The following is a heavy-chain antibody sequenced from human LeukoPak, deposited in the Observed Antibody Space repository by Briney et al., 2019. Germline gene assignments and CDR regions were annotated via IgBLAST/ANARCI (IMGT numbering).Heavy chain of an antibody. CDR3: ATDCSSTSCYLY. V-gene: IGHV1-2*02. CDR2: INPNSGGT. CDR1: GYTFTGYY. J-gene: IGHJ4*02. D-gene: IGHD2-2*01. Sequence: ASVKASCKASGYTFTGYYMHWVRQAPGQGLEWMGWINPNSGGTNYAQKFQGRVTMTRDTSISTAYMELSRLRSDDTAVYYCATDCSSTSCYLYWGQGTLVTVSS.